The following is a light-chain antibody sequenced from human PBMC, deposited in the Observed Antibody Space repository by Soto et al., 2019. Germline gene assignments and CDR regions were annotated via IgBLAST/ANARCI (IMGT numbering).Light chain of an antibody. CDR2: SNY. J-gene: IGLJ2*01. CDR1: NSNIGSNP. V-gene: IGLV1-44*01. Sequence: QSVLTQPPSASGTPGQRVTISCSGSNSNIGSNPVHWYQQFPGTAPKVLIYSNYQRPSGVPDRFSGSKSGTSASLAISGLQSEVEADYYCAAWDDRLSDLLFGGGTKLTVL. CDR3: AAWDDRLSDLL.